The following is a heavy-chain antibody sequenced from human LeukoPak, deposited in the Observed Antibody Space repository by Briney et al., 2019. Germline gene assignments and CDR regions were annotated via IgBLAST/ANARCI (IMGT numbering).Heavy chain of an antibody. J-gene: IGHJ4*02. CDR3: ARDPFADY. CDR2: IIPILGIA. V-gene: IGHV1-69*04. Sequence: ASVKVSCKASGGTFSSYAISWVRQAPGQGLEWTGRIIPILGIANYAQKFQGRVTITADKSTSTAYMELSSLRSEDTAVYYCARDPFADYWGQGTLVTVSS. CDR1: GGTFSSYA.